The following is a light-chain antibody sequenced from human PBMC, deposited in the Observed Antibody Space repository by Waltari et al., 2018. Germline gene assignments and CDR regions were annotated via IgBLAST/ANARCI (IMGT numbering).Light chain of an antibody. V-gene: IGKV1-5*03. CDR1: QSISVW. CDR2: RAS. J-gene: IGKJ5*01. CDR3: QQYNSYPIT. Sequence: DIQMTQSPSTLSASVGDRVTITCRASQSISVWLAWYQQRPEGAPKLLIYRASGLQSGVPSRFSGSGSETEFTHTIDGLQPDDFATYYCQQYNSYPITFGAGTRLE.